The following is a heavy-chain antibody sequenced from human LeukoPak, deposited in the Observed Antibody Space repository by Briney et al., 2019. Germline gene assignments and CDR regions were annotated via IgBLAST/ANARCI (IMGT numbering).Heavy chain of an antibody. D-gene: IGHD3-22*01. CDR3: ARVGSGRPMIVVVITWWFDP. V-gene: IGHV4-34*01. CDR1: GGSFSGYY. CDR2: INHSGST. Sequence: SETLSLTCAVYGGSFSGYYWSWIRQPPGKGLEWIGEINHSGSTNYNPSLKSRVTISVDTSKNQVSLKLSSVTAADTAVYYCARVGSGRPMIVVVITWWFDPWGQGTLVTVSS. J-gene: IGHJ5*02.